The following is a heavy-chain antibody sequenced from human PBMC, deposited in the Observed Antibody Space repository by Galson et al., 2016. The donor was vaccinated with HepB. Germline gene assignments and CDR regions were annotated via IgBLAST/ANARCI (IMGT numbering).Heavy chain of an antibody. CDR1: GYIFTSYG. J-gene: IGHJ3*02. CDR2: ISAYNGHT. Sequence: SVKVSCKASGYIFTSYGISWVRQAPGQGLKWMGWISAYNGHTNYAQILQGRVTMTTDTSTSTAYMELRRLRSDDTAVYYCTRDRVGHSDAFDIWGQGTMVIVSS. V-gene: IGHV1-18*01. D-gene: IGHD1-26*01. CDR3: TRDRVGHSDAFDI.